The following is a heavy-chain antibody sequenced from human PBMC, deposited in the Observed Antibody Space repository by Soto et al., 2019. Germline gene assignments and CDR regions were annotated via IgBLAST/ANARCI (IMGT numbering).Heavy chain of an antibody. V-gene: IGHV3-33*01. CDR2: IWYDGSNK. Sequence: GGSLRLSCAASGFTFSSYGMHWVRQAPGKGLEWVAVIWYDGSNKYYGDSVEGRFTMSRDNSKNILYLQMNSLRAEDTAIYYCARGPRAPPPHDYGMDVWGQGTTVTVSS. J-gene: IGHJ6*02. CDR1: GFTFSSYG. CDR3: ARGPRAPPPHDYGMDV.